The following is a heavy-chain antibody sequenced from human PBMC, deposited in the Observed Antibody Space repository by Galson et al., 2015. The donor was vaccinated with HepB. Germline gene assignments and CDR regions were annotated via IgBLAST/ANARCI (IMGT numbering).Heavy chain of an antibody. CDR1: GYTFTSFD. V-gene: IGHV1-8*01. J-gene: IGHJ5*02. CDR3: ASGHYGS. Sequence: SVKVSCKASGYTFTSFDINWVRQATGQGLEWLGLISPNTGATDYAQKFQGRVTMTRDISISTAYMELSSLKSEDTAVYYRASGHYGSWGQGSPVTVSS. D-gene: IGHD4-17*01. CDR2: ISPNTGAT.